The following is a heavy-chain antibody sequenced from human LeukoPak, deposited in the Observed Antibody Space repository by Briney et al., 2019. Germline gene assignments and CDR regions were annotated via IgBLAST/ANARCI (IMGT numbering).Heavy chain of an antibody. V-gene: IGHV4-59*02. CDR3: ARGPLPVEFDY. CDR1: GGSVSNFY. Sequence: SETLSLTCAVSGGSVSNFYWSWIRQPPGKGLEWIGYIYYSGSTNYNPSLKSRVTISIDASKNQFSLKLTSVTDADTAVYYCARGPLPVEFDYWGQGTLVTVSS. CDR2: IYYSGST. J-gene: IGHJ4*02.